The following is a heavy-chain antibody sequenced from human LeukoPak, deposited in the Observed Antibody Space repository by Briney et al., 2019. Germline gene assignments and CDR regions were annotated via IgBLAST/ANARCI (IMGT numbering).Heavy chain of an antibody. V-gene: IGHV3-23*01. CDR2: ISGSGSST. Sequence: GGSLRLSCAASGFTFSSYAMSWVRQAPGKGLEWVSAISGSGSSTYYVDSVKGRFTISRDSSKNMLYLQMNSLRAEDTAVYYCAKHVQDYYDSSGSRSYDYWGQGTLVTVSS. CDR1: GFTFSSYA. J-gene: IGHJ4*02. CDR3: AKHVQDYYDSSGSRSYDY. D-gene: IGHD3-22*01.